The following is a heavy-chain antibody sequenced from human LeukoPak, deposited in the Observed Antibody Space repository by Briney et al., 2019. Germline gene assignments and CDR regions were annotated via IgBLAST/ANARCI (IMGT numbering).Heavy chain of an antibody. CDR1: GFTFSSYA. J-gene: IGHJ6*02. CDR2: ISGSGGST. V-gene: IGHV3-23*01. CDR3: AKTGGDLNYYYYGMDV. D-gene: IGHD4-17*01. Sequence: GGSLRLSCAASGFTFSSYAMSWVRQAPGKGLEWVSAISGSGGSTYYAGSVKGRFTISRDNSKNTLYLQMNSLRAEDTAVYYCAKTGGDLNYYYYGMDVWGQGTTVTVSS.